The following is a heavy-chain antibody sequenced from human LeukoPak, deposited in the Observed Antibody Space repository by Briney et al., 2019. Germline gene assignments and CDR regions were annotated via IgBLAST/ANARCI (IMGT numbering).Heavy chain of an antibody. CDR1: GFTFSSYV. Sequence: GGSLRLSCAASGFTFSSYVMHWVRQAPGKGLEWVAIISYDGSNEYYADSVKGRFTISRDNSKNTLYLQTNSLRAADTAVYYCAKGPRAATYYFDYWGQGTLVTVSS. V-gene: IGHV3-30*04. CDR3: AKGPRAATYYFDY. D-gene: IGHD2-15*01. J-gene: IGHJ4*02. CDR2: ISYDGSNE.